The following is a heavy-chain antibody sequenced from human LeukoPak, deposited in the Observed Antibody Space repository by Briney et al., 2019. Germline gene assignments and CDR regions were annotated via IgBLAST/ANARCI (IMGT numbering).Heavy chain of an antibody. CDR1: GYTFTSYD. CDR2: MNPNSGNT. CDR3: ARGSLTRLVYVRSSHYYGMDV. Sequence: ASVKVSCKASGYTFTSYDINLVRQATGQGLEWMGWMNPNSGNTGYAQKFQGRVTMTRNTSISTAYMELSSLRSEDTAVYYCARGSLTRLVYVRSSHYYGMDVWGQGTTVTVSS. J-gene: IGHJ6*02. D-gene: IGHD2-8*01. V-gene: IGHV1-8*01.